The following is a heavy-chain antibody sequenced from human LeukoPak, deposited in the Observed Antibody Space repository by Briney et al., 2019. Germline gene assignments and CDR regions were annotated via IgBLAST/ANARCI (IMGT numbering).Heavy chain of an antibody. CDR3: AREMATITDY. D-gene: IGHD5-24*01. CDR1: GFTFSSYA. J-gene: IGHJ4*02. Sequence: GMALRLSCAASGFTFSSYAMHWVRQAPGKGLEWVAVISYDGSNKYYADSVKGRFTISRDNSKNTLYLQMNSLRAEDTAVYYCAREMATITDYWGQGTLVTVSS. CDR2: ISYDGSNK. V-gene: IGHV3-30*04.